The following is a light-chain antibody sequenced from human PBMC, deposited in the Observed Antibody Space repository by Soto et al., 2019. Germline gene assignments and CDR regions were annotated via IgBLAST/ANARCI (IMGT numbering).Light chain of an antibody. J-gene: IGKJ5*01. CDR2: FAS. Sequence: DIQMTQFPSSLSAFVGERVTITCRASQDIDTYVNWYRVKTGEAPKLLIYFASSLQTGVPYRFSGSGAGADFILTIANRQPEDSGVYYCQQSYSVPRLTFGPGT. CDR3: QQSYSVPRLT. CDR1: QDIDTY. V-gene: IGKV1-39*01.